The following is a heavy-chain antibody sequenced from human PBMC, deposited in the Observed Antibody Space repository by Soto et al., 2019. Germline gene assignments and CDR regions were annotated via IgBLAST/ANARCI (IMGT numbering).Heavy chain of an antibody. CDR2: INPNSGGT. Sequence: ASVKVSCKASGYTFTGYYMHWVRQAPGQGLEWMGWINPNSGGTNYAQKFQGRVTMTRDTSISTAYMELSRLRSDDTAVYYCARAREWALGPAFDLWGQGTMVTVSS. J-gene: IGHJ3*01. V-gene: IGHV1-2*02. D-gene: IGHD1-26*01. CDR1: GYTFTGYY. CDR3: ARAREWALGPAFDL.